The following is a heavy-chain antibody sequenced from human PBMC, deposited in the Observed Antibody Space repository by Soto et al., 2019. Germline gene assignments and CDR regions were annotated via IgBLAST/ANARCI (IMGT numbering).Heavy chain of an antibody. V-gene: IGHV1-3*01. D-gene: IGHD6-19*01. CDR1: GYTFTSYT. CDR3: ARTAGPNPFDP. J-gene: IGHJ5*02. CDR2: ITAGNGNT. Sequence: GASVKVSCKASGYTFTSYTMHWVRQAPGQRLEWMGWITAGNGNTKYSQKFQGRVTITRDTSASTVYMELNSLTSEDTAVYYCARTAGPNPFDPWGQGTPVTVSS.